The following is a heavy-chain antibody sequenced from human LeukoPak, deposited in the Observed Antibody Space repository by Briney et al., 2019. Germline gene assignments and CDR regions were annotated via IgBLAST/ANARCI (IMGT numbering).Heavy chain of an antibody. Sequence: SETLSLTCGVSGYSISDGYHWGWIRQTPGKGLEWVGSVHRSGRTYYNPSLKSRVIISADTSENHFSLRVTSVTAADTAVYYCARGGFNITTWFDSWGPGLLVTVTS. CDR2: VHRSGRT. J-gene: IGHJ5*01. V-gene: IGHV4-38-2*01. CDR1: GYSISDGYH. CDR3: ARGGFNITTWFDS. D-gene: IGHD1-1*01.